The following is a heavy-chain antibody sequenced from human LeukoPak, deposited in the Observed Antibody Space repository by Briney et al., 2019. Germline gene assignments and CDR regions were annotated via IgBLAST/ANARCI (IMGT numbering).Heavy chain of an antibody. CDR1: GFTFSSYA. J-gene: IGHJ4*02. V-gene: IGHV3-30*04. CDR3: AGETSGYYLDY. Sequence: TGGSLRLSCAASGFTFSSYAMHWVRQAPGKGLEWVAVISYDGSNKYYADSVKGRFTISRDNSKNTLYLQMNSLRAEDTAMYYCAGETSGYYLDYWGQGTLVTVSS. D-gene: IGHD3-22*01. CDR2: ISYDGSNK.